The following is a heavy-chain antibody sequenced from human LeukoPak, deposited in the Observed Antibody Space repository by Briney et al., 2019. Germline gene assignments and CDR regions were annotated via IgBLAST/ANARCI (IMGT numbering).Heavy chain of an antibody. CDR1: GFTFTSSA. CDR2: IVVGSGNT. CDR3: AADWTAAAVFDY. Sequence: SVKVSCKASGFTFTSSAVQWVRQARGQRLEWIGWIVVGSGNTNYAQKFQERVTITRDMSTSTAYMELSSLRSEDTAVYYCAADWTAAAVFDYWGQGTLVTVSS. D-gene: IGHD6-13*01. J-gene: IGHJ4*02. V-gene: IGHV1-58*01.